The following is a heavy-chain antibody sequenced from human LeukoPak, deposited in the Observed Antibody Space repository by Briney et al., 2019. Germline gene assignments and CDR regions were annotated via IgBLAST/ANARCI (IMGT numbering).Heavy chain of an antibody. Sequence: PGGSLRLSCAASGFTFSSYAMSWVRQAPGKGLEWVSAISGSGGSTYYADSVKGRFTISRDNSKNTLYLQMNSLSAEDTAVYYCAKGGSGGSGSPRLFLYFDYWGQGTLVTVSS. CDR2: ISGSGGST. CDR1: GFTFSSYA. D-gene: IGHD3-10*01. J-gene: IGHJ4*02. V-gene: IGHV3-23*01. CDR3: AKGGSGGSGSPRLFLYFDY.